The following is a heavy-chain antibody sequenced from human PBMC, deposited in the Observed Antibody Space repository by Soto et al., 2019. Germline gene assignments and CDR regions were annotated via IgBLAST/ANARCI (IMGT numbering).Heavy chain of an antibody. CDR2: ITSTGSTR. CDR1: GFTFSSYE. D-gene: IGHD2-8*02. Sequence: EVQLVESGGGLVQPGRSLRLSCAASGFTFSSYEMNWVRQAPGKGLEWVSDITSTGSTRYYADSVKGRFTISRDNAKNSLYLQMNSLRAEDTAVYYCARGYCTSSACHWNFDYWGQGTLVTVSS. V-gene: IGHV3-48*03. CDR3: ARGYCTSSACHWNFDY. J-gene: IGHJ4*02.